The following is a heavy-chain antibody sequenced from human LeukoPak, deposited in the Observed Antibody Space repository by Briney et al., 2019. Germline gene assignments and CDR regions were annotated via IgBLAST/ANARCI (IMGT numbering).Heavy chain of an antibody. D-gene: IGHD3-22*01. CDR2: IFYSGST. CDR1: GGSISRYY. J-gene: IGHJ4*02. V-gene: IGHV4-59*12. Sequence: ASETLSLTCTGSGGSISRYYGSWIRQPPGKALEWIGYIFYSGSTNYNASLKSRVTISVDTSKNQFSLKLSSVTAADTAVYYCAREDYDSSGPFDYWGQGTLVTVSS. CDR3: AREDYDSSGPFDY.